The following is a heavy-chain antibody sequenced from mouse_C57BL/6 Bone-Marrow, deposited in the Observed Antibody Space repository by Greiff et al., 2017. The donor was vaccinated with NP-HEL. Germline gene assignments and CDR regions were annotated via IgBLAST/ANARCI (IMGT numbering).Heavy chain of an antibody. CDR1: GYTFTSYW. J-gene: IGHJ4*01. Sequence: QVQLQQPGAELVKPGASVKLSCKASGYTFTSYWMHWVKQGPGQGLEWIGMIHPNSGSSNYYEKFKSKATLTVDKSSSTAYMQLSSLTSEDSAVYYCARGLLWLRRRDYYAMDYWGQGTSVTVSS. CDR3: ARGLLWLRRRDYYAMDY. CDR2: IHPNSGSS. D-gene: IGHD2-2*01. V-gene: IGHV1-64*01.